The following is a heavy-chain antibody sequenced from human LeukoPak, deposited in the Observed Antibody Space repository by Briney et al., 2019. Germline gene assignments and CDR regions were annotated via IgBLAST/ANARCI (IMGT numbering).Heavy chain of an antibody. J-gene: IGHJ5*02. CDR1: GFTFSDYW. D-gene: IGHD2-2*01. Sequence: GGSLRLSCAASGFTFSDYWVHWVRQAPGNGLVWVSRITNDGSDTTYADSVKGRFTISRDNAKNTLYLQMNSLRAEDTAVYYCARGSTASFDPWGQGTLVTVSS. V-gene: IGHV3-74*01. CDR3: ARGSTASFDP. CDR2: ITNDGSDT.